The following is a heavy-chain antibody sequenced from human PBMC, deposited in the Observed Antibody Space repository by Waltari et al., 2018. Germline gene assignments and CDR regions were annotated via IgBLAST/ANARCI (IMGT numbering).Heavy chain of an antibody. CDR2: IYSGGST. D-gene: IGHD3-22*01. Sequence: EVQLVESGGGLIQPGGSLRLSCAASGFTVSSTYMSWVRQAPGKGLEWVSVIYSGGSTYYADSVKGRFTISRDNSKNTLYLQMNSLRAEDTAVYYCARGADDSSGGIDYWGQGTLVTVSS. CDR3: ARGADDSSGGIDY. V-gene: IGHV3-53*01. J-gene: IGHJ4*02. CDR1: GFTVSSTY.